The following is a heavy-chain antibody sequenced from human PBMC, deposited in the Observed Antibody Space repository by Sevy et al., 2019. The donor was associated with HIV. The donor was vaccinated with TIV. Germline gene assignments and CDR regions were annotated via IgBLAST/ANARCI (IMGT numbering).Heavy chain of an antibody. CDR1: GGSISSSSYY. CDR3: ARDLYYYEMFNFDY. CDR2: IYYSGST. D-gene: IGHD3-22*01. Sequence: SDTLSLTCTVSGGSISSSSYYWGWIRQPPGKGLEWIGSIYYSGSTYYNPSLKSRVTISVDTSKNQFSLKLSSVTAADTAVYYCARDLYYYEMFNFDYWGQGTLVTVSS. V-gene: IGHV4-39*01. J-gene: IGHJ4*02.